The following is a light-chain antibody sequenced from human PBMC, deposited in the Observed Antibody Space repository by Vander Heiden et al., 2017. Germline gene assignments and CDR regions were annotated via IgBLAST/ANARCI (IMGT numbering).Light chain of an antibody. CDR3: MQSLRTLT. J-gene: IGKJ4*01. CDR2: WSS. CDR1: QSLLHSDGYNY. V-gene: IGKV2-28*01. Sequence: DIVLTHSPLSLPVTPGAPASISCRSSQSLLHSDGYNYLAWFQQKPGQSPQLLIYWSSKRASGVPDRFSGSGSGTDFTLKISRLQAEDVGVYFCMQSLRTLTFGGGTKVEIK.